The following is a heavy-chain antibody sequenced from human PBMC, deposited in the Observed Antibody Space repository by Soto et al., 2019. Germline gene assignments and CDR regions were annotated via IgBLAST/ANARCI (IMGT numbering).Heavy chain of an antibody. CDR2: ISSSSYI. CDR3: ARVYGDYTEYFQH. Sequence: GGSLRLSCAASGFTFSSYSMNWVRQAPGKGLEWVSSISSSSYIYYADSVKGRFTISRDNAKNSLYLQMNSLRAEDTAVYYCARVYGDYTEYFQHWGQGTLVTVSS. J-gene: IGHJ1*01. CDR1: GFTFSSYS. D-gene: IGHD4-17*01. V-gene: IGHV3-21*01.